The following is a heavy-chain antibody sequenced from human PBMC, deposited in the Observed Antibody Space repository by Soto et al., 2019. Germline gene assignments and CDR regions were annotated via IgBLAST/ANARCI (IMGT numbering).Heavy chain of an antibody. D-gene: IGHD2-21*01. CDR2: IYYSGST. CDR3: ARHNYCGGDCYSDNYYYMDV. Sequence: SETLSLTCTVSGGSISSYYWSWIRQPPGKGLEWIGYIYYSGSTNYNPSLKSRVTISVDTSKNQFSLKLSSVTAADTAVYYCARHNYCGGDCYSDNYYYMDVWGKGTTVTVSS. V-gene: IGHV4-59*08. J-gene: IGHJ6*03. CDR1: GGSISSYY.